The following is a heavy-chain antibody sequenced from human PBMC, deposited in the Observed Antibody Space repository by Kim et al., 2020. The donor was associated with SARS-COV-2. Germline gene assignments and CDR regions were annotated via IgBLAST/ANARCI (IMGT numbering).Heavy chain of an antibody. D-gene: IGHD2-15*01. CDR2: ISGSGGST. CDR3: AKDVVVVAASKSRFDY. J-gene: IGHJ4*02. CDR1: GFTFSSYA. V-gene: IGHV3-23*01. Sequence: GGSLRLSCAASGFTFSSYAMSWVRQAPGKGLEWVSAISGSGGSTYYADSVKGRFTISRDNSKNTLYLQMNSLRAEDTAVYYCAKDVVVVAASKSRFDYWGQGTLVTVSS.